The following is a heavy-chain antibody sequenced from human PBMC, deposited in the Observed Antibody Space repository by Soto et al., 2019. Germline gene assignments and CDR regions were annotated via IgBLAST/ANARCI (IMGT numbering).Heavy chain of an antibody. J-gene: IGHJ4*02. CDR3: ARAPVAGPYYFDY. D-gene: IGHD6-19*01. CDR1: GGCISSYY. V-gene: IGHV4-4*07. CDR2: IYTSGST. Sequence: EPLSLSCIRSGGCISSYYWSWIRQPAGKGLEWIGRIYTSGSTNYNPSLKSRVTMSVDTSKNQFSLKMSSVTAADTAVYYCARAPVAGPYYFDYWGQGTLVTVSS.